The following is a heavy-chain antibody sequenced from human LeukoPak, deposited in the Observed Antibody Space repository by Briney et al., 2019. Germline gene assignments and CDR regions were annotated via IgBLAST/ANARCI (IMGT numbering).Heavy chain of an antibody. Sequence: GGSLRLSCAASGFTFSSYAMGWVRQAPGKGLEWVSAISGSGGSTYYADSVKGRFTISRDNSKNTLYLQMNSLRAEDTAVYYCAKDPSHYDSSGYYYWAFDIWGQGTMVTVSS. V-gene: IGHV3-23*01. CDR1: GFTFSSYA. D-gene: IGHD3-22*01. CDR2: ISGSGGST. J-gene: IGHJ3*02. CDR3: AKDPSHYDSSGYYYWAFDI.